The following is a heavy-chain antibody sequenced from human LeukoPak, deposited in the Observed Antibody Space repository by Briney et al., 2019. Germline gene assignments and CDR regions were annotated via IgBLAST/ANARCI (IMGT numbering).Heavy chain of an antibody. J-gene: IGHJ4*02. V-gene: IGHV3-23*01. D-gene: IGHD6-13*01. CDR2: ISGSGGST. CDR3: AKDNSIAAAGSYFDY. Sequence: GGSLRLSCAASGFTFSDYYMSWIRQATGKGLEWVSAISGSGGSTYYADSVKGRFTISRDNSKNTLYLQMNSLRAEDTAVYYCAKDNSIAAAGSYFDYWGQGTQVTVSS. CDR1: GFTFSDYY.